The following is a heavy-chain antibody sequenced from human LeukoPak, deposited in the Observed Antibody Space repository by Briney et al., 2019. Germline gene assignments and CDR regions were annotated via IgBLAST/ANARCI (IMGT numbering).Heavy chain of an antibody. CDR1: AGSISSYY. J-gene: IGHJ2*01. D-gene: IGHD6-19*01. V-gene: IGHV4-59*01. CDR3: ARDSPYSSGWGEGRYFDL. CDR2: IYYSGST. Sequence: SETLSLTCTVSAGSISSYYWSWIRQPPGKGLEWIGYIYYSGSTNYNPSLKSRVTISVDTSKNQFSLKLSSVTAADTAVYYCARDSPYSSGWGEGRYFDLWGRGTLVTVSS.